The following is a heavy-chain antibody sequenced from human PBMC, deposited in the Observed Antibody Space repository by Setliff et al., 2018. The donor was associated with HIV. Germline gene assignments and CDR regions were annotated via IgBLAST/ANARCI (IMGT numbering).Heavy chain of an antibody. CDR1: GDSIDRSNFF. CDR2: IYYSGSA. V-gene: IGHV4-31*01. CDR3: ARGGAFCGRDSCYYLDY. Sequence: LSLTCTVPGDSIDRSNFFWTWIRQHPGKGLEWIGYIYYSGSATYNPSLKSQASISVDTSRNEFSLKLSSVTAADTAVYFCARGGAFCGRDSCYYLDYWGQGNQVPVSS. J-gene: IGHJ4*02. D-gene: IGHD2-21*02.